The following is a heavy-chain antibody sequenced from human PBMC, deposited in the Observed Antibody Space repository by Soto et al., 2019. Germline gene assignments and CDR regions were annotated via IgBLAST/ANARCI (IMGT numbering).Heavy chain of an antibody. Sequence: VQLVQSGAEVKKPGASVKVSCKASGYTSTSYDINWVRQAAGQGLEWMGWMNSNSGNTGYAQKFQGRVTMTRDTSKTTAYMELSSLRSEDTAVYYCALEPPGAHYYFDYWGQGTLVTVSS. J-gene: IGHJ4*02. CDR2: MNSNSGNT. CDR3: ALEPPGAHYYFDY. D-gene: IGHD7-27*01. CDR1: GYTSTSYD. V-gene: IGHV1-8*01.